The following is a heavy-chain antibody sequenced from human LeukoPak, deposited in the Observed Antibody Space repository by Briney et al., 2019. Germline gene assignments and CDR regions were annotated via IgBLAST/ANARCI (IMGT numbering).Heavy chain of an antibody. Sequence: ASVKVSCKASGYTFTGYYMHWVRQAPGQGLEWMGWINPNSGGTNYAQKFQGWVTMTRDTSISTAYMELSRLRSDDTAVYYCAREPIAAPHNDYWGQGTLVTVSS. J-gene: IGHJ4*02. CDR3: AREPIAAPHNDY. V-gene: IGHV1-2*04. CDR2: INPNSGGT. CDR1: GYTFTGYY. D-gene: IGHD6-13*01.